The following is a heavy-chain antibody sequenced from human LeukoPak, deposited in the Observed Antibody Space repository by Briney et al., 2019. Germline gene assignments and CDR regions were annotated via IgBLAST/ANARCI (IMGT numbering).Heavy chain of an antibody. V-gene: IGHV3-74*01. Sequence: PGGSLRLSCAASGFTFSSYWMHWVRQAPGKGLVWVSRINSDGSSTSYADSVKGRFTISRDNAKNTLYLQMNSLRAEDTAVYYCAQIYPTVTTADYWGQGTLVTVSS. CDR2: INSDGSST. CDR3: AQIYPTVTTADY. D-gene: IGHD4-17*01. CDR1: GFTFSSYW. J-gene: IGHJ4*02.